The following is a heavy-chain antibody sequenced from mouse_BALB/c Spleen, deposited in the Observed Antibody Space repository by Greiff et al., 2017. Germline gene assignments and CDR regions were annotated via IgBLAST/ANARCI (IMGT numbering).Heavy chain of an antibody. CDR1: GYTFTDYE. V-gene: IGHV1-15*01. CDR3: TRWGDGTSD. D-gene: IGHD1-1*01. CDR2: IDPETGGT. J-gene: IGHJ3*01. Sequence: QVQLQQSGAELVRPGASVTLSCKASGYTFTDYEMHWVKQTPVHGLEWIGAIDPETGGTAYNQKFKGKATLTADKSSSTAYMELRSLTSEDSAVYYCTRWGDGTSDWGQGTLVTVSA.